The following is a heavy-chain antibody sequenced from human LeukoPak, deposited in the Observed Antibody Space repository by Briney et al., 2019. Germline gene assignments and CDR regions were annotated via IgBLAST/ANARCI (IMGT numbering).Heavy chain of an antibody. CDR2: IIPIFGTA. CDR1: GYTFTSYA. D-gene: IGHD6-13*01. Sequence: SVKVSCKASGYTFTSYAISWVRQAPGQGLEWMGGIIPIFGTANYAQKFQGRVTITADESTSTAYMELSSLRSEDTAVYYCARTLVIRLTYSRSRHRGYFDYWGQGTLVTVSS. CDR3: ARTLVIRLTYSRSRHRGYFDY. V-gene: IGHV1-69*13. J-gene: IGHJ4*02.